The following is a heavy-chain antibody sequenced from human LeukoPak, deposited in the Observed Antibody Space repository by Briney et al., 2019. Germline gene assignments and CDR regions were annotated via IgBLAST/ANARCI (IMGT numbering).Heavy chain of an antibody. J-gene: IGHJ4*02. D-gene: IGHD3-16*02. CDR2: ISSSSGYI. CDR3: AKDTRLRLGELSLDY. CDR1: GFTFTSYT. V-gene: IGHV3-21*04. Sequence: PGGSLRLSCAASGFTFTSYTMNWVRQPPGKGLEWVSSISSSSGYIYYADSVKGRFTISRDNAKNSLYLQMNSLRAEDTALYYCAKDTRLRLGELSLDYWGQGTLVTVSS.